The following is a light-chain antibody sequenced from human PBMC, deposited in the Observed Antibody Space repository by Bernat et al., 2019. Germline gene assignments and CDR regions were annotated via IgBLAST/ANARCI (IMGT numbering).Light chain of an antibody. J-gene: IGLJ2*01. V-gene: IGLV10-54*04. Sequence: QAGLTQPPSVSKGLRQTATLTCTGNSNNVGNQGAAWLQQPQGHPPKLLSYRNNNRPSGISERFSASRSGNTASLTITGLQPEDEADYYCSAWDSSLRAVVFGGGTKLTVL. CDR1: SNNVGNQG. CDR2: RNN. CDR3: SAWDSSLRAVV.